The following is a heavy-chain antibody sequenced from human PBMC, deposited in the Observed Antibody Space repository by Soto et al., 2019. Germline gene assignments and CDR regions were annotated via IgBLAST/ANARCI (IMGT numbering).Heavy chain of an antibody. CDR3: AREVRYFDWLKGYNWFDP. J-gene: IGHJ5*02. CDR1: GGSISSYY. V-gene: IGHV4-59*01. D-gene: IGHD3-9*01. CDR2: IYYSGST. Sequence: SETLSLTCTVSGGSISSYYLSWIRQPPGKGLEWIGYIYYSGSTNYNPSLKSRVTISVDTSKNQFSLKLSSVTAADTAVYYCAREVRYFDWLKGYNWFDPWGQGTLVTVYS.